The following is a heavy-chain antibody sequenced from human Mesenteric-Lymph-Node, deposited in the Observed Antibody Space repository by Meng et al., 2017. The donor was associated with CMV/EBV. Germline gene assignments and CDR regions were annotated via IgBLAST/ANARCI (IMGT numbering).Heavy chain of an antibody. D-gene: IGHD1-26*01. CDR3: SRDIVGPTYFDY. V-gene: IGHV4-31*03. Sequence: SETLSLTCTVSGGSISSGGYYWSWIRQHPGKGLEWIGYIYYSGTTYYNPSLKSRVTISIDTSMDQFSLKLSSVTAADTAVYYCSRDIVGPTYFDYWGQGTLVTVSS. J-gene: IGHJ4*02. CDR2: IYYSGTT. CDR1: GGSISSGGYY.